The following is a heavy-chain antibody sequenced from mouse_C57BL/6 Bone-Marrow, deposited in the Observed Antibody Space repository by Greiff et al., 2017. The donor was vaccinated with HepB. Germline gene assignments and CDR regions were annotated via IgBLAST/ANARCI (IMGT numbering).Heavy chain of an antibody. CDR1: GYTFTTYP. Sequence: QVQLKESGAELVKPGASVKMSCKASGYTFTTYPIEWMKQNHGKSLEWIGNFHPYNDDTKYNEKFKGKATLTVEKSSSTVYLELSRLTSDDSAVYYCARRHYGSSWFAYWGQGTLVTVSA. CDR2: FHPYNDDT. V-gene: IGHV1-47*01. J-gene: IGHJ3*01. D-gene: IGHD1-1*01. CDR3: ARRHYGSSWFAY.